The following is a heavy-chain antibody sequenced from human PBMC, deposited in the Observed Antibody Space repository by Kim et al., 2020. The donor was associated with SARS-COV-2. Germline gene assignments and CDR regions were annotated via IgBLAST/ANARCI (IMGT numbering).Heavy chain of an antibody. D-gene: IGHD6-13*01. J-gene: IGHJ5*02. V-gene: IGHV4-59*08. CDR3: ARHRGQQLEP. CDR2: ST. Sequence: STNYNPTLESRVTRSVDRSKNEFSLKLSSVTAADTAVYYCARHRGQQLEPWGQRTLVTVSS.